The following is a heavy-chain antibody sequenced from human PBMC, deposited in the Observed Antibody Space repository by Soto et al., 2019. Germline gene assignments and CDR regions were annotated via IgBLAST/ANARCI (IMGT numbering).Heavy chain of an antibody. V-gene: IGHV1-69*02. J-gene: IGHJ4*02. CDR1: GGTFSSYT. CDR3: ARTDTANLYYFDY. Sequence: QVQLVQSGAEVKKPGSSVKVSCKASGGTFSSYTISWVRQAPGQGLEWMGRIIPILGIANYAQKFQGRVTITADKSTSTAYMELSSLRSEDTAVYYCARTDTANLYYFDYWGQGTLVTVSS. D-gene: IGHD5-18*01. CDR2: IIPILGIA.